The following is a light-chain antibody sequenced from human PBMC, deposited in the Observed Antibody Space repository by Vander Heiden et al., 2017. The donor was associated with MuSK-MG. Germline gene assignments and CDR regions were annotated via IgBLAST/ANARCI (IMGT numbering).Light chain of an antibody. J-gene: IGKJ3*01. CDR2: DAS. CDR3: QQDENLPPRFT. Sequence: DIQMTQSPSSLSASVGDRVTITCQASQDISNYLNWYQQKPGKAPKLLIYDASNLETGVPSRFSGSGSGTDFTFTISSLQPEDIATYYCQQDENLPPRFTFGKGTKVDIK. CDR1: QDISNY. V-gene: IGKV1-33*01.